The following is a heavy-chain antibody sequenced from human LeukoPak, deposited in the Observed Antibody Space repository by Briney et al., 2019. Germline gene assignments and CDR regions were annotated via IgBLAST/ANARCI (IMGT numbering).Heavy chain of an antibody. J-gene: IGHJ3*01. Sequence: GGSLRLSCVASGFTFSNYAMTWVRLAPGRGLEWVSSIRGIRGSNAVTGYADSVRGRFANSRDNSENTLYLQMSNLRAEDTAVYYCARDPNGDSVGAFDFRGRGTLVTVSS. CDR2: IRGIRGSNAVT. CDR3: ARDPNGDSVGAFDF. D-gene: IGHD4-17*01. CDR1: GFTFSNYA. V-gene: IGHV3-23*01.